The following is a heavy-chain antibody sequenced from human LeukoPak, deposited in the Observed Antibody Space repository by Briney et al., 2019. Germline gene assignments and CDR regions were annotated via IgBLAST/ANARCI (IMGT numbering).Heavy chain of an antibody. J-gene: IGHJ4*02. Sequence: GGSLRLSCAASGFTSSSYAMSWVRQAPGKGLEWVSGIGGSGGNTYYADSVKGRFTISRDNSKNTVYLQINSLRAEDTAVYYCAGRYYYDSSGYYPFDYWGQGTLVTVSS. D-gene: IGHD3-22*01. V-gene: IGHV3-23*01. CDR1: GFTSSSYA. CDR3: AGRYYYDSSGYYPFDY. CDR2: IGGSGGNT.